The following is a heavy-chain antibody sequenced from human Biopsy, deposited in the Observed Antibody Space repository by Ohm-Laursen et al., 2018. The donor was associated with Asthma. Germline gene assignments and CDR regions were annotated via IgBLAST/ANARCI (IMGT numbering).Heavy chain of an antibody. CDR2: INSVFGTT. CDR1: GGTSNTYV. V-gene: IGHV1-69*13. CDR3: ARKAGSCISRTCYSLDF. J-gene: IGHJ4*02. D-gene: IGHD2-2*01. Sequence: SVKASCKSLGGTSNTYVIGWVPQAPGQGLEWMGGINSVFGTTTYPQKFQDRVTITADDSTSTVYMELSSLRSEDTAVYYCARKAGSCISRTCYSLDFWGQGTLVTVSS.